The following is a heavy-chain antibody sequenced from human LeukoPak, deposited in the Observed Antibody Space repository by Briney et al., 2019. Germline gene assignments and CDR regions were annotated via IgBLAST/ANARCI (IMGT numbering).Heavy chain of an antibody. D-gene: IGHD3-10*01. J-gene: IGHJ4*02. V-gene: IGHV3-7*01. Sequence: GGSLRLSCAASGFTFSSYWMSWVRQAPGKGLEWVANIKQDGSEKYYVDSVKGRFTISRDNAKNSLYLQMNSLRAEDTAVYYCARVPMYYYGSGSFLDYWGQGTLVTVSS. CDR3: ARVPMYYYGSGSFLDY. CDR1: GFTFSSYW. CDR2: IKQDGSEK.